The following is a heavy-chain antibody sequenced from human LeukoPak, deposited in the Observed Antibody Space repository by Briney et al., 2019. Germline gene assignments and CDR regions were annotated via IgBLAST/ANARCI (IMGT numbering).Heavy chain of an antibody. CDR1: GYTFTSYY. Sequence: GASVKVSCKASGYTFTSYYMHWVRQAPGQGLEWMGIINPSGGSTSYAQKFQGRVTMTEDTSTDTAYMELSSLRSEDTAVYYCATGLGFWSGKKYWGQGTLVTVSS. D-gene: IGHD3-3*01. CDR2: INPSGGST. V-gene: IGHV1-46*01. CDR3: ATGLGFWSGKKY. J-gene: IGHJ4*02.